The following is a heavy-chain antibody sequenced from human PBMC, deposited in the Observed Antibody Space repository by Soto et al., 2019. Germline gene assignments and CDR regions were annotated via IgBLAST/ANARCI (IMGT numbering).Heavy chain of an antibody. CDR2: ISSSGTTI. V-gene: IGHV3-11*01. Sequence: GGSLRLSCAASGFTFSDSYMNWIRQAPGKGLEWVSYISSSGTTIYNADSVKGRFTISRDNAKNSLYLQMNSLRPEDTAVYYCATRTVGVSALYYGLDVWGQGTTVNVSS. J-gene: IGHJ6*01. CDR3: ATRTVGVSALYYGLDV. D-gene: IGHD2-21*01. CDR1: GFTFSDSY.